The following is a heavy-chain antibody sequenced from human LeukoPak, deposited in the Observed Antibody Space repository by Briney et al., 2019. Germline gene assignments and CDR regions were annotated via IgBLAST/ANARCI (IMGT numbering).Heavy chain of an antibody. V-gene: IGHV1-8*01. CDR2: MNPNSGNT. D-gene: IGHD2-21*02. CDR1: GYTFTSYD. J-gene: IGHJ4*02. CDR3: ARTTSMTASGYDY. Sequence: ASVKVSCKASGYTFTSYDINWVRQATGQGLEWMGWMNPNSGNTGFAQKFQGRVTMTKNTSITTAYMELSSLSSEDTAVYFCARTTSMTASGYDYWGQGTLVTVSS.